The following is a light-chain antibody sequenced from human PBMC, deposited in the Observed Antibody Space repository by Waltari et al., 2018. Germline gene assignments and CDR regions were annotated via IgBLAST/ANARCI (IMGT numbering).Light chain of an antibody. Sequence: IVMTQSPATLSVSPGERATLSCRASQSISTNLAWFQEKPGQAPRLLIYGASTRATGVPARFSGSGSGTYFTLVISSLQSEDFAVYYCQQRSNWPPITFGQGTRLEIK. CDR3: QQRSNWPPIT. CDR1: QSISTN. CDR2: GAS. J-gene: IGKJ5*01. V-gene: IGKV3-15*01.